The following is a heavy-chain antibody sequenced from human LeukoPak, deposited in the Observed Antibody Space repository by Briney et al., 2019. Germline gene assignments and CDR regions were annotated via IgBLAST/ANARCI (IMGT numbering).Heavy chain of an antibody. D-gene: IGHD3-10*01. V-gene: IGHV5-51*01. CDR3: ARQRGGSGTIDWFDP. J-gene: IGHJ5*02. CDR1: GYSFTTYW. CDR2: IYPDDSDT. Sequence: GESLKISCKGSGYSFTTYWIGWVRQLPGEGLEGMGAIYPDDSDTRYSPSFQGQVSISADKSITTAYLHWSSLKASDTAMYYCARQRGGSGTIDWFDPWGQGTLVTVSS.